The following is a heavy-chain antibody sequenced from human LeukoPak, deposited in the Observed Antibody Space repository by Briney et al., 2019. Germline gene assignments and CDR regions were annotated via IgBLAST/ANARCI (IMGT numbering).Heavy chain of an antibody. CDR2: ISGSGGST. V-gene: IGHV3-23*01. CDR3: AKNLYFYDSSGPWDDAFDI. Sequence: GGSLRLSCAASGFTFSSYAMSWVRQAPGKGLEWVSAISGSGGSTYYADSVKGRFTISRDNSKNTLYLQMNSLRAEDTAVYYRAKNLYFYDSSGPWDDAFDIWGQGTMVTVSS. J-gene: IGHJ3*02. D-gene: IGHD3-22*01. CDR1: GFTFSSYA.